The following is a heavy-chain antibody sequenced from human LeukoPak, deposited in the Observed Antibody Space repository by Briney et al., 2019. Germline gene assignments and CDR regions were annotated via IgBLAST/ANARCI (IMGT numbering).Heavy chain of an antibody. V-gene: IGHV3-48*01. D-gene: IGHD6-19*01. CDR1: GFTFSSYS. CDR3: ASFVSGWYNNY. CDR2: ISSSSTI. Sequence: GGSLRLSCAASGFTFSSYSMNWVRQAPGKGLEWVSYISSSSTIYYADSVKGRFTISRDNAKNSLYLQMNSLRAEDTAVYYCASFVSGWYNNYWGQGTLATVSS. J-gene: IGHJ4*02.